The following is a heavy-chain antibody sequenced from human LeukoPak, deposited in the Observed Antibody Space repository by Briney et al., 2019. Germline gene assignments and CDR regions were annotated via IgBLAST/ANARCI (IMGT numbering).Heavy chain of an antibody. CDR2: ISSSSSTI. CDR3: AKDSSDYYFDY. Sequence: GALRLSCAASGFTFSSYGMTWVRQAPGKGLERVSYISSSSSTIYYADSVRGRFTISRDNAKNSLYLQLNSLRAEDTAVYYCAKDSSDYYFDYWGQGTLVTVSS. CDR1: GFTFSSYG. J-gene: IGHJ4*02. D-gene: IGHD3-22*01. V-gene: IGHV3-48*01.